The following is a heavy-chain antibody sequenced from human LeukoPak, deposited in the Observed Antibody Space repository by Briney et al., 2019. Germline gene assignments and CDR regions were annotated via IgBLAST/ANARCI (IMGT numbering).Heavy chain of an antibody. CDR3: AKDIFRGWYYDAFDI. Sequence: GGSLRLSCAASGFTFDDYAMHWVRQAPGKGLEWVSGISWNSGSIGYADSVKGRFTISRDNAKNSLYLQMNSLRAEDTALYYCAKDIFRGWYYDAFDIWGQGTMVTVSS. J-gene: IGHJ3*02. CDR1: GFTFDDYA. V-gene: IGHV3-9*01. CDR2: ISWNSGSI. D-gene: IGHD6-19*01.